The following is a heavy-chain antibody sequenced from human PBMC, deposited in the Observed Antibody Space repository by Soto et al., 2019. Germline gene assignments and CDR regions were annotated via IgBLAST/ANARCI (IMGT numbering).Heavy chain of an antibody. D-gene: IGHD3-22*01. V-gene: IGHV1-18*04. CDR1: GYTFTSYG. Sequence: ASVKVSCKASGYTFTSYGISWVRQAPGQGLEWMGWISAYNGNTNYAQKLQGRVTMTTDTSTSTAYMELRSLRSDDTAVYYCARGYYDSSGYYWGDAFDIWGQRTMVTVSS. CDR2: ISAYNGNT. J-gene: IGHJ3*02. CDR3: ARGYYDSSGYYWGDAFDI.